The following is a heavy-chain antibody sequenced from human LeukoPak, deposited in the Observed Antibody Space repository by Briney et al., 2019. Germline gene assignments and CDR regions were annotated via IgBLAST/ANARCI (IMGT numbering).Heavy chain of an antibody. Sequence: SQTLSLTCTVSGGSINGGNYYWTWLRQPAGKGLEWIGRISPSGSTNHNPSLTSRVTISVDTSKNQFSLKLSSVTAADTAVYYCARDLYSSRTNDAFVIWGQGTMVTVSS. CDR2: ISPSGST. D-gene: IGHD6-13*01. CDR3: ARDLYSSRTNDAFVI. V-gene: IGHV4-61*02. CDR1: GGSINGGNYY. J-gene: IGHJ3*02.